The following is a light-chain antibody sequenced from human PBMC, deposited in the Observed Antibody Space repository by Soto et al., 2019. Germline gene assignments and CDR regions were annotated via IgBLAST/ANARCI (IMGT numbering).Light chain of an antibody. CDR2: AAS. CDR1: HSVGSN. CDR3: QQYTNWPPIT. Sequence: EIVLTQSPGTLSLSPGERATLSCRASHSVGSNLAWFRQKPGQAPRLLIYAASTRATGVPARFSGSGSGTDFSLTITSLQSEDSAVYYCQQYTNWPPITFGQGTRLEIK. J-gene: IGKJ5*01. V-gene: IGKV3-15*01.